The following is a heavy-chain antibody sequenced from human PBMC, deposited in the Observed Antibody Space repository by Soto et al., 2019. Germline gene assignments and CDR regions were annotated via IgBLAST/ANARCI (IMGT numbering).Heavy chain of an antibody. J-gene: IGHJ6*02. V-gene: IGHV4-4*07. CDR1: GDSIRSYY. CDR2: LYTSGST. Sequence: SETLSLTCTVSGDSIRSYYWTWIRQPAGKGLEWIGRLYTSGSTNYNPSLKSRVTMSVDTSKNQFSLKLSSVTVADTAVYYCARDGATGRYFYYYGMDVWGQGTTVTVSS. CDR3: ARDGATGRYFYYYGMDV. D-gene: IGHD1-1*01.